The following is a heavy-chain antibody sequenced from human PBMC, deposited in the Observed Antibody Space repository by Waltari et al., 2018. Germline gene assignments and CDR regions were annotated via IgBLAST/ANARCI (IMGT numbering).Heavy chain of an antibody. J-gene: IGHJ4*02. V-gene: IGHV3-23*01. CDR2: NNGKGDET. CDR3: AKETQRTPYY. CDR1: GFTFSSFA. Sequence: VQLLESGGGLVQPGGSLRLSCAASGFTFSSFAMSWVRQAPGQGLEGVSLNNGKGDETYYADSVKGRFTISRDNYKNTLYLHMDSLRAEDTAIYYCAKETQRTPYYWGQGTLVTVSS. D-gene: IGHD2-15*01.